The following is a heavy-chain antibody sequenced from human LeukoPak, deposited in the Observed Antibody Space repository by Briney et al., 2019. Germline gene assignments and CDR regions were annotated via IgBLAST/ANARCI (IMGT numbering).Heavy chain of an antibody. CDR3: ARDLDNWNYDWFDP. J-gene: IGHJ5*02. CDR1: GGSISSGSYY. Sequence: SETLSLTCTVSGGSISSGSYYWSWIRQPAGKGLEWIGRIYTSGSTNYNPSLKSRVTISVDTSKNRFSLKLSSVTAADTAVYYCARDLDNWNYDWFDPWGQGTLVTVSS. CDR2: IYTSGST. V-gene: IGHV4-61*02. D-gene: IGHD1-7*01.